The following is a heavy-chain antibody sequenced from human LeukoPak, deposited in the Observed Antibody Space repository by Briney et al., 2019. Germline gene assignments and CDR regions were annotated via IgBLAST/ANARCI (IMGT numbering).Heavy chain of an antibody. J-gene: IGHJ4*02. CDR1: GGSISSYY. V-gene: IGHV4-59*01. D-gene: IGHD5-18*01. Sequence: PSETLSLTCTVSGGSISSYYWSWIRQPPGKGLEWIGYIYYSGSTNYNPSLKSRVTISVDTSKNQFSLKLSSVTAADTAVYYCARDLRGYYRDWGQGTLVTVSS. CDR2: IYYSGST. CDR3: ARDLRGYYRD.